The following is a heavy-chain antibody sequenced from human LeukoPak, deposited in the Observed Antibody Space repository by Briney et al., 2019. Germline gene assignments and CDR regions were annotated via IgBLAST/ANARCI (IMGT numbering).Heavy chain of an antibody. V-gene: IGHV3-7*03. J-gene: IGHJ3*02. CDR2: IKQDGSEK. Sequence: GGSLRLSCAASGFTFSSNAMSWVRQAPGKGLEWVANIKQDGSEKYYVDSVKGRFTISRDNAKNSLYLQMNSLRAEDTAVYYCARDYPAAFDIWGQGTMVTVSS. D-gene: IGHD2-2*01. CDR1: GFTFSSNA. CDR3: ARDYPAAFDI.